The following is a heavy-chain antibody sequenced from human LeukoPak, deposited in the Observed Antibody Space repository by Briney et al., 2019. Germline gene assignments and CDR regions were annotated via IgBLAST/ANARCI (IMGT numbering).Heavy chain of an antibody. CDR1: GYTFTTYA. CDR2: INTNTGNP. CDR3: AREGGLYSSSSSWGLFDY. Sequence: ASVKVSCKASGYTFTTYAMNWVRQAPGQGLEWMGWINTNTGNPTYAQGFTGRFVFSLDTSVSTAYLQISSLKAEDTAVYYCAREGGLYSSSSSWGLFDYWGQGTLVTVSS. V-gene: IGHV7-4-1*02. J-gene: IGHJ4*02. D-gene: IGHD6-6*01.